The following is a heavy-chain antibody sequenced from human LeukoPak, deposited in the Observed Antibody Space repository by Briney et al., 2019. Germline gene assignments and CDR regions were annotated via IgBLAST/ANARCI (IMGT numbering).Heavy chain of an antibody. V-gene: IGHV4-59*08. J-gene: IGHJ5*02. D-gene: IGHD4/OR15-4a*01. Sequence: SETLSLTCTVSGGSISSYYWSWIRQPPGKGLEWIGYISYSGSTSYNPSLKGRVTISVDTSKNQFSLKLSSVTAADTAVYYCARHPYGAVNRWGQGTLVTVSS. CDR2: ISYSGST. CDR1: GGSISSYY. CDR3: ARHPYGAVNR.